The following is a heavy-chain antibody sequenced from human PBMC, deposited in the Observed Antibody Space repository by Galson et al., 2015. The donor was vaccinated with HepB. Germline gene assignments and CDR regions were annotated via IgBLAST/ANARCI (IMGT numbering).Heavy chain of an antibody. CDR2: ISYDGSNK. J-gene: IGHJ4*02. Sequence: SLRLSCAASGFSFSTYGMHWVRQAPGKGLEWVAAISYDGSNKYYADSVKGRFTISLDTSKSLLSLHLRSVIAADTAVYYCARKSLGNFDSWGRGTPVTVSS. V-gene: IGHV3-30*03. CDR1: GFSFSTYG. CDR3: ARKSLGNFDS. D-gene: IGHD7-27*01.